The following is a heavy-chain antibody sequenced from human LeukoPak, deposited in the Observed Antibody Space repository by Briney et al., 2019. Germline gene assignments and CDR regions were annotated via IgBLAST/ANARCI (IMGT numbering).Heavy chain of an antibody. D-gene: IGHD3-10*01. Sequence: GGSLRLSCAASGFTFNSYWMNWVRQAPGKGLEWVSAISGSGGSTYYADSVKGRFTISRDNSKNTLYLQMNSLRAEDTAVYYCAKELYYYGSGSYFDYWGQGTLVTVSS. J-gene: IGHJ4*02. CDR1: GFTFNSYW. CDR3: AKELYYYGSGSYFDY. CDR2: ISGSGGST. V-gene: IGHV3-23*01.